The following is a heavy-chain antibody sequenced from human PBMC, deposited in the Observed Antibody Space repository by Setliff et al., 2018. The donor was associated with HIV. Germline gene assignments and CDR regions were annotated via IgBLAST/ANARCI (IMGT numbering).Heavy chain of an antibody. CDR2: ISAYNGNT. D-gene: IGHD3-3*01. V-gene: IGHV1-18*01. CDR1: GYTFTDYG. CDR3: ARVRERVTIFGVVRDFDS. J-gene: IGHJ4*02. Sequence: ASVKVSCKASGYTFTDYGVFWVRQAPGQGLEWMGWISAYNGNTNYAQKFQGRVSMTTDTSTSTAYMELRSLRSDDTAVYYCARVRERVTIFGVVRDFDSWGQGTRVTVS.